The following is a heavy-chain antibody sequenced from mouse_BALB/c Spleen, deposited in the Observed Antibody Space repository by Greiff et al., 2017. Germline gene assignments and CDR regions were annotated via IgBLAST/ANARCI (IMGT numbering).Heavy chain of an antibody. CDR3: ARDGNYWFAY. CDR2: ISSGGST. Sequence: EVMLVESGGGLVKPGGSLKLSCAASGFTFSSYAMSWVRQTPEKRLEWVASISSGGSTYYPDSVKGRFTISRDNARNILYLQMSSLRSEDTAMYYCARDGNYWFAYWGQGTLVTVSA. J-gene: IGHJ3*01. D-gene: IGHD2-1*01. V-gene: IGHV5-6-5*01. CDR1: GFTFSSYA.